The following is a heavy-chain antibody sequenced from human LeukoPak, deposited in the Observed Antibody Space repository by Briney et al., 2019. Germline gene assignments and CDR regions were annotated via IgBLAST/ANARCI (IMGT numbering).Heavy chain of an antibody. CDR3: ARDGWSPDY. J-gene: IGHJ4*02. CDR2: IKQDGSEK. V-gene: IGHV3-7*01. Sequence: GGSLRLSCAASGFTFSTFWMNWVRQAPGKGLEWVANIKQDGSEKYYVDSVKGRFTISRDNAKNSLYLQMNSLRAEDTAVYYCARDGWSPDYWGQGTLVTVSS. CDR1: GFTFSTFW.